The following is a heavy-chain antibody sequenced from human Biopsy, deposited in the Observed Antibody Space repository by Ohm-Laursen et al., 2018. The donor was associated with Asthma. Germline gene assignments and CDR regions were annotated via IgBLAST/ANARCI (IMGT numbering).Heavy chain of an antibody. CDR2: IYSGGTS. CDR3: ARGDSSNWSHYYFDY. D-gene: IGHD3-22*01. Sequence: LSLTCASSGFAVSRDYMFWVRQAPGKGLEWVSVIYSGGTSHTADSVRGRFTISRDYSKNTLYLQMHSLRAEDTAVYYCARGDSSNWSHYYFDYWGQGTLVTVSS. J-gene: IGHJ4*02. CDR1: GFAVSRDY. V-gene: IGHV3-53*01.